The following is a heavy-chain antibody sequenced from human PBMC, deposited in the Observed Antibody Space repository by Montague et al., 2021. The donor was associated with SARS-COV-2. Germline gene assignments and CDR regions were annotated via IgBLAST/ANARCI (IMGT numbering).Heavy chain of an antibody. CDR2: INHSGST. J-gene: IGHJ5*02. CDR3: ASLTLGYCSSTSCYSDWFDP. Sequence: SETLSLTCAVYGGSISGYYWSWIRQPPGKGLEWIGEINHSGSTNYNPSLKSRVTISVDTSKNQFSLKLSSVTAADTAVYYCASLTLGYCSSTSCYSDWFDPWGQGTLVTVSS. V-gene: IGHV4-34*01. CDR1: GGSISGYY. D-gene: IGHD2-2*02.